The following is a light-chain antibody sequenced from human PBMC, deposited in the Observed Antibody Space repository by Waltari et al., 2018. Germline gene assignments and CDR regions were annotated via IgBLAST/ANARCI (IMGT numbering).Light chain of an antibody. Sequence: QSVLTQPPSSSGTPGQRVTISCSGSGSNIGINTVNWYQQLPGTAPKLLIYNDNHRPSGVPHRFSGSKSGCSASVAISGLQSDDEANYYFAAWDDSLHGLSFGTGTRVTVL. CDR2: NDN. CDR3: AAWDDSLHGLS. V-gene: IGLV1-44*01. J-gene: IGLJ1*01. CDR1: GSNIGINT.